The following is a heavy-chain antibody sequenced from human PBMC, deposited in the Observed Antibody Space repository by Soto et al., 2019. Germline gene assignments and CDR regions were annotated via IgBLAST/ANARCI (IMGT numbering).Heavy chain of an antibody. CDR2: ISYDGSNK. Sequence: QVQLVESGGGVVQPGRSLRLSCAASGFTFSSYGMHWVRQSPGKGLEWVAVISYDGSNKYYADSVKGRFTISRDNSKNTLYLQMNSLRAEDTAVYYCAKGAVTGDYYYYGMDVWGQGTTVTVS. J-gene: IGHJ6*02. CDR1: GFTFSSYG. CDR3: AKGAVTGDYYYYGMDV. V-gene: IGHV3-30*18. D-gene: IGHD2-21*02.